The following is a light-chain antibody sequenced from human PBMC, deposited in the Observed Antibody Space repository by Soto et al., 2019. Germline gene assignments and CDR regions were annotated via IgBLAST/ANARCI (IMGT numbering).Light chain of an antibody. CDR3: SSYAGSNNVVV. V-gene: IGLV2-8*01. CDR1: SSDLGAYNY. CDR2: EVS. Sequence: QSALTQPPSASGSPGQSVTISCTGTSSDLGAYNYVSWYQQHPGKAPKLMIYEVSKRPSGVPDRFSGSKSGNTASLTVSGLQAEDEADYYCSSYAGSNNVVVFGGGTKVTVL. J-gene: IGLJ2*01.